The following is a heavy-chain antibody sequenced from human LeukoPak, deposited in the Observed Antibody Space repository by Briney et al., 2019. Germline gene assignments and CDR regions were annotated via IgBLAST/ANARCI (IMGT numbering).Heavy chain of an antibody. Sequence: ASVKVSCKASGYTFTSYGISSVRQAPGQGLEWMGWISAYNGNTNYAQKLQGRVTMTTDTSTSTAYMELRSLRSDDTAVYYCARTRTYYDILTGYRRPGFEDYWGQGTLVTVSS. CDR1: GYTFTSYG. V-gene: IGHV1-18*01. CDR3: ARTRTYYDILTGYRRPGFEDY. D-gene: IGHD3-9*01. J-gene: IGHJ4*02. CDR2: ISAYNGNT.